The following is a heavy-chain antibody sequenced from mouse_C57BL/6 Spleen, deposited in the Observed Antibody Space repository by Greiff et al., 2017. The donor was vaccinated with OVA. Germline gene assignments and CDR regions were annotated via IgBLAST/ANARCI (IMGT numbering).Heavy chain of an antibody. D-gene: IGHD1-3*01. V-gene: IGHV1-62-2*01. J-gene: IGHJ2*01. Sequence: QVQLQQSGAELVKPGASVKLSCKASGYTFTEYTIHWVKQRSVQGLEWIGWFYPGSGSINYNEKFKDKATLTADKSSSTVYMELSRLTSEDSAVYFCARHEWAREYMNSLDYWGQGTTLTVSS. CDR3: ARHEWAREYMNSLDY. CDR1: GYTFTEYT. CDR2: FYPGSGSI.